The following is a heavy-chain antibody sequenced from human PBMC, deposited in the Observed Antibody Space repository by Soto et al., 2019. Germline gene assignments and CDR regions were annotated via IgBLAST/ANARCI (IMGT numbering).Heavy chain of an antibody. CDR2: IIPILDIA. CDR3: ARGRDGYNTGYYYYYYGMDV. V-gene: IGHV1-69*02. J-gene: IGHJ6*02. CDR1: GGTFSSYT. D-gene: IGHD5-12*01. Sequence: QVQLVQSGAEVKKPGSSVKVSCKASGGTFSSYTISWVRQAPGQGIEWMGRIIPILDIANYAQKFQGRVTITADKSTSTAYMELSSLRSEDTAVYYCARGRDGYNTGYYYYYYGMDVWGQGTTVTVSS.